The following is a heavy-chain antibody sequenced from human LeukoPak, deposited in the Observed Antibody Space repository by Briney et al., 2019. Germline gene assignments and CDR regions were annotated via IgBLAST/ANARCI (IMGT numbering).Heavy chain of an antibody. J-gene: IGHJ3*02. CDR1: GGSFSSYT. CDR3: ASLAYCGGDCYSLPFDI. Sequence: SMKVSCKASGGSFSSYTISWVRQAPGQGLEWMGGIIPIFQTASYAQKFQGRVTITADKSTNTAYMELTNLRSEDTAVYYCASLAYCGGDCYSLPFDIWGQGTMVTVPS. CDR2: IIPIFQTA. V-gene: IGHV1-69*06. D-gene: IGHD2-21*02.